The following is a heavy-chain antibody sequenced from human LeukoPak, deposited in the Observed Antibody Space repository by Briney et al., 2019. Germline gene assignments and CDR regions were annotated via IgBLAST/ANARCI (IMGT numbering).Heavy chain of an antibody. CDR2: VSDDGRHK. Sequence: WGSLRLSCAASGFTFNNYGIHYVRQAPGKGLEWVAVVSDDGRHKNYADSVKGRFTISRDNSNNTLYLQMNSLRVEDTGVYYCAKDRETTASGTFDYRGQGTLVTVSS. CDR1: GFTFNNYG. D-gene: IGHD6-13*01. CDR3: AKDRETTASGTFDY. V-gene: IGHV3-30*18. J-gene: IGHJ4*02.